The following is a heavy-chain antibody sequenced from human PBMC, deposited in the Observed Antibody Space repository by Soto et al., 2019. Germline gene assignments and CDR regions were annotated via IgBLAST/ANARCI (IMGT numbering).Heavy chain of an antibody. Sequence: LRLSCAASGFAFSSYGMHWVRQAPGKGLEWVAVIWYDGSNEYYADSVKGRFTISRDNSKNTLSLQMNSLRAEDTAMYYCARGRYTSSCFYFDFWGQGTPVTVSS. V-gene: IGHV3-33*01. CDR3: ARGRYTSSCFYFDF. D-gene: IGHD6-13*01. CDR2: IWYDGSNE. J-gene: IGHJ4*02. CDR1: GFAFSSYG.